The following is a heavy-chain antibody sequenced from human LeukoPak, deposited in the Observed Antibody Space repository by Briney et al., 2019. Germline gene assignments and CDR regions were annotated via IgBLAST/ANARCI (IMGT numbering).Heavy chain of an antibody. V-gene: IGHV4-34*01. CDR2: INHSGST. Sequence: SETLSLTCAVYGGSFSGYYWSWIRQPPGKGLEWIGEINHSGSTNYNPSLKSRVTISVDTSKNQFSLKLSSVTAADTAVYYCAGRPGNSGSYLGAFDIWGQGTMVTVSS. CDR3: AGRPGNSGSYLGAFDI. CDR1: GGSFSGYY. J-gene: IGHJ3*02. D-gene: IGHD1-26*01.